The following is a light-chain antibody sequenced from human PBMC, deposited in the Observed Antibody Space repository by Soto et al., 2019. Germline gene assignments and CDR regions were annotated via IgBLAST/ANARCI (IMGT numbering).Light chain of an antibody. CDR1: QSISSW. CDR3: QQYNSFPT. Sequence: DLQMTQSPSTLSASVGDRVTITWRAGQSISSWLAWYQQIPGKAPKLLIYKASSLESGVPSRFSGSGSGTEFTLTISSLQPDDFATYYCQQYNSFPTFGQGTKVEIK. J-gene: IGKJ1*01. CDR2: KAS. V-gene: IGKV1-5*03.